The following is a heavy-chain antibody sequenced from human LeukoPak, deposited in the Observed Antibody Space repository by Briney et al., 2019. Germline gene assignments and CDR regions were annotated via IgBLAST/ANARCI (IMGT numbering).Heavy chain of an antibody. CDR1: GYSISSGYY. Sequence: SETLSLTCTVSGYSISSGYYWGWIRQPPGKGLEWIGSIYHSGSTYYNPSLKSRVTISVDTSKNQFSLKLSSVTAADTAVYYRASSLWDFWSGYSFQHWGQGTLVTVSS. CDR2: IYHSGST. D-gene: IGHD3-3*01. J-gene: IGHJ1*01. CDR3: ASSLWDFWSGYSFQH. V-gene: IGHV4-38-2*02.